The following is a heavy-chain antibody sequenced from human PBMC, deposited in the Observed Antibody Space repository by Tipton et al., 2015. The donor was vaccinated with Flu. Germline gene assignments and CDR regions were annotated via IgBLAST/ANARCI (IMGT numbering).Heavy chain of an antibody. V-gene: IGHV5-51*03. CDR2: IYPGDSET. CDR1: GSSFTSYW. J-gene: IGHJ4*02. Sequence: QLVQSGREVKKPGDSLKISCQASGSSFTSYWIGWVRQMLGKGLEWVGIIYPGDSETTYIPSFQGQVSISVDKSINTAYLQWSSLQTSDTAMYYCVRSMIRGGYFDYWGQGTLVTVSS. CDR3: VRSMIRGGYFDY. D-gene: IGHD3-10*01.